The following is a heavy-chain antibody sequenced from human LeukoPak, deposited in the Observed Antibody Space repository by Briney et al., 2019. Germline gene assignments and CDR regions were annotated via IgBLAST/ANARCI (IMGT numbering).Heavy chain of an antibody. J-gene: IGHJ4*02. CDR1: GFTFSDHY. CDR3: ARDKVVGATHFDY. CDR2: IKHDGSEI. Sequence: GGSLRLSCAASGFTFSDHYIDWVRQAPGKGLEWVANIKHDGSEIYYVDSVKGRFTISRDNAKNSLYLQMNSLRAEDTAVYYCARDKVVGATHFDYWGQGTLVTVSS. D-gene: IGHD1-26*01. V-gene: IGHV3-7*01.